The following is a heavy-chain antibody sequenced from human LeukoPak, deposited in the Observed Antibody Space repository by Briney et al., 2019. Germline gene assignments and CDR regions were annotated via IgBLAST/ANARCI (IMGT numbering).Heavy chain of an antibody. D-gene: IGHD2-2*02. J-gene: IGHJ4*02. CDR3: ARGYCSSTSCYNVDY. CDR1: GFTFSSYA. V-gene: IGHV3-30-3*01. Sequence: PGGSLRLSCAASGFTFSSYAMHWVRQAPGKGLEWVAVISYDGSNKYYADSVKGRFTISRDNSKNTLYLQMNSLRAEDTAVYYCARGYCSSTSCYNVDYWGQGALVTVSS. CDR2: ISYDGSNK.